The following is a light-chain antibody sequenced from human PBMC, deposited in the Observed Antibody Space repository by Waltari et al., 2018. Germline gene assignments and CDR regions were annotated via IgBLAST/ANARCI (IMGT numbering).Light chain of an antibody. J-gene: IGKJ1*01. CDR3: QQYKSYKT. V-gene: IGKV1-5*03. CDR2: GAS. Sequence: DIQMPHSPSTLSASVGDPVIISCRASHRITTSLAWYQQKPGKAPDVLIYGASNLESGVPSRFSGSGSGTEFTLTISSLQPDDFATYYCQQYKSYKTFGQGTRVEIK. CDR1: HRITTS.